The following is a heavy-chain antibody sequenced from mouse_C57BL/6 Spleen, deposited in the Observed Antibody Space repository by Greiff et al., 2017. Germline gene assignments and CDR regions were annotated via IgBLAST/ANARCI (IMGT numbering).Heavy chain of an antibody. CDR2: ISYDGSN. J-gene: IGHJ2*01. CDR1: GYSITSGYY. Sequence: ESGPGLVKPSQSLSLTCSVTGYSITSGYYWNWIRQFPGNKLEWMGYISYDGSNNYNPSLKNRISITRDTSKNQFFLKLNSVTTEDTATYYCARGGYDGYTLDYWGQGTTLTVSS. V-gene: IGHV3-6*01. D-gene: IGHD2-3*01. CDR3: ARGGYDGYTLDY.